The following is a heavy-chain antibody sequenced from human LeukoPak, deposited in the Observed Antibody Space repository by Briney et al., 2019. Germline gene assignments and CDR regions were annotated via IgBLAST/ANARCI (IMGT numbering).Heavy chain of an antibody. CDR1: GFTVSSNY. D-gene: IGHD4-17*01. CDR3: ARDAATVTTRGVGDAFDI. Sequence: GGSLRLSCAASGFTVSSNYMSWVRQAPGKGLEWVSVIYSGGSTYYADSVKGRFTISRDNSKNTLYLQMNSLRAEDTAVYCCARDAATVTTRGVGDAFDIWGQGTMVTVSS. V-gene: IGHV3-66*01. J-gene: IGHJ3*02. CDR2: IYSGGST.